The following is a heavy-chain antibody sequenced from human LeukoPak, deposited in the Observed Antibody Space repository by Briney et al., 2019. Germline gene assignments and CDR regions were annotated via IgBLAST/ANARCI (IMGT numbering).Heavy chain of an antibody. CDR3: ASVTRYYFDY. V-gene: IGHV3-33*08. D-gene: IGHD4-17*01. Sequence: PGGSLRLSCAASGFTFSNTWMNWVRQAPGKGLEWVAVIWYDGSNKYYADSVKGRFTISRDNSKNTLYLQMNSLRAEDTAVYYCASVTRYYFDYWGQGTLVTVSS. CDR2: IWYDGSNK. CDR1: GFTFSNTW. J-gene: IGHJ4*02.